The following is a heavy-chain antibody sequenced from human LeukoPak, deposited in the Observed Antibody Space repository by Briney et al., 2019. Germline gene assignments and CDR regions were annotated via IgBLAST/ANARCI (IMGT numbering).Heavy chain of an antibody. CDR1: GGSLSSPSYY. CDR3: ARLGERWTSWYFDL. CDR2: IYYSGSI. D-gene: IGHD3-16*01. Sequence: SETLSLTCTVSGGSLSSPSYYWGWIRQPPGKGLEWIGTIYYSGSIYYTPYLKNRVTMSVDTSKNHFSLKLSSMTVADTAVYYGARLGERWTSWYFDLWGRGTLVTVSS. V-gene: IGHV4-39*02. J-gene: IGHJ2*01.